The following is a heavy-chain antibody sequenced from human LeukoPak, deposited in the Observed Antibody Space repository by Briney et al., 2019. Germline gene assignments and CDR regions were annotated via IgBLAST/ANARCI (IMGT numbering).Heavy chain of an antibody. V-gene: IGHV4-4*07. CDR2: IYTSGST. D-gene: IGHD6-13*01. CDR3: ARGPNHMYSSSWYFYY. CDR1: GGSLSSYY. Sequence: PSETLSLTCTVSGGSLSSYYWSWIRQPAGKGLEWIGRIYTSGSTNYNPSLKSRVTMSVDTSKNQFSLKLSSVTAADTAVYYCARGPNHMYSSSWYFYYWGQGTLVTVSS. J-gene: IGHJ4*02.